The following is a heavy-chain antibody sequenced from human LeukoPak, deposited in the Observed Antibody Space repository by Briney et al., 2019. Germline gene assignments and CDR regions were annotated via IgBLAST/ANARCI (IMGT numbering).Heavy chain of an antibody. D-gene: IGHD3-22*01. V-gene: IGHV7-4-1*02. CDR1: GYTFTSYA. J-gene: IGHJ3*02. CDR2: INTNTGNP. CDR3: ARDRAPIVVVMSSAFDI. Sequence: ASVKVSCKASGYTFTSYAMNWVRQAPGQGLEWMGWINTNTGNPTYAQGFTGRFVFSLDTSVSTAYLQISSLKAEDTAVYYCARDRAPIVVVMSSAFDIWGQGTMVTVSS.